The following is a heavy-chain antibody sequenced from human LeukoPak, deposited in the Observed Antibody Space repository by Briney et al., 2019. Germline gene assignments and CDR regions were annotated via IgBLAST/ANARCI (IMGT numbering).Heavy chain of an antibody. Sequence: EASVKVSCKASGYTFTGYFMHWVRQAPGQGLEWMGWINPNTGGTNFAQTFQGRVTMTRDTSISTAYMELSRLRSDDTAVYYCASATLRCSGGSCYEMDVWGKGTTVTVSS. CDR1: GYTFTGYF. V-gene: IGHV1-2*02. CDR2: INPNTGGT. J-gene: IGHJ6*04. CDR3: ASATLRCSGGSCYEMDV. D-gene: IGHD2-15*01.